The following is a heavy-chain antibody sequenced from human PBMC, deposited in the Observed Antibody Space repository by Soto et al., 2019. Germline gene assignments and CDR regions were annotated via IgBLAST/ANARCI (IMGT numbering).Heavy chain of an antibody. CDR1: GFSLSTKGVS. V-gene: IGHV2-5*02. Sequence: QITLKESGPTLVKPTQTLTLTCTFSGFSLSTKGVSVGWIRQPPGKALEWLALIYWDDDKRYSPSLKSRLTITKDTPKNQVVLTLTNMDPVDTATYYCAHRGFVIGDFDYWGQGTLVTVSS. J-gene: IGHJ4*02. CDR3: AHRGFVIGDFDY. D-gene: IGHD3-10*01. CDR2: IYWDDDK.